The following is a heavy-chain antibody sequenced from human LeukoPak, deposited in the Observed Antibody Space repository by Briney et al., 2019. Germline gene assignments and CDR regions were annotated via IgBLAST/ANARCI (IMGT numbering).Heavy chain of an antibody. CDR2: IYYSGST. Sequence: KPSETLSLTCTVSGGSISSYYWGWIRQPPGKGLEWIGYIYYSGSTNYNPSLKSRVTISVDTSKNQFSLKLSSVTAADTAVYYCAGVYDSSGRDAFDIWGQGTMVTVPS. CDR1: GGSISSYY. J-gene: IGHJ3*02. V-gene: IGHV4-59*01. D-gene: IGHD3-22*01. CDR3: AGVYDSSGRDAFDI.